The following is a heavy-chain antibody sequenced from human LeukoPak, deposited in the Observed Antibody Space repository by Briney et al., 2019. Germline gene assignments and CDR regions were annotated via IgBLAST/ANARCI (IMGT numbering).Heavy chain of an antibody. CDR3: ASGEYWDYYYYYGMDV. Sequence: SETLSLTCTVSGGSISSGGYYWSWIRQHPGKGLEWTGYIYYSGSTYYNPSLKSRVTISVDTSKNQFSLKLSSVTAADTAVYYCASGEYWDYYYYYGMDVWGQGTTVTVSS. CDR2: IYYSGST. CDR1: GGSISSGGYY. D-gene: IGHD6-6*01. V-gene: IGHV4-31*03. J-gene: IGHJ6*02.